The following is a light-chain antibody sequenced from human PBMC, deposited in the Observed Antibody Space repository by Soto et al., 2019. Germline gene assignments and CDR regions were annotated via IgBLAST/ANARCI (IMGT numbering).Light chain of an antibody. J-gene: IGKJ5*01. CDR2: DAS. CDR1: QSVSSN. CDR3: QQRSSWIT. V-gene: IGKV3-11*01. Sequence: EIVMTHSPATLSVSPWERATLSCRASQSVSSNLAWYQQKPGQAPRLLIYDASNRATGIPARFSGSGSATDFNLTISSLEPEDFAVYYCQQRSSWITFGQGTRLEIK.